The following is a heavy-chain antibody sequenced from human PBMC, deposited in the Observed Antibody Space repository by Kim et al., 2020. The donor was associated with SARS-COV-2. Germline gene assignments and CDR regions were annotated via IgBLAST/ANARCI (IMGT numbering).Heavy chain of an antibody. V-gene: IGHV3-21*01. J-gene: IGHJ6*02. Sequence: GGSLRLSCAASGFTFSSYSMNWVRQAPGKGLEWVSSISSSSSYIYYADSVKGRFTISRDNAKNSLYLQMNSLRAEDTAVYYCARDTGRYSSGWYYYYGMDVWGQGTTVTVSS. D-gene: IGHD6-19*01. CDR1: GFTFSSYS. CDR2: ISSSSSYI. CDR3: ARDTGRYSSGWYYYYGMDV.